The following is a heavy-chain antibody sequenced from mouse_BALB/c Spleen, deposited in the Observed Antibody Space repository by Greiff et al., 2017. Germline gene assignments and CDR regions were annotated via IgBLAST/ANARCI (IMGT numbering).Heavy chain of an antibody. J-gene: IGHJ4*01. Sequence: EVKLVESGGGLVKPGGSLKLSCAASGFTFSDYYMYWVRQTPEKRLEWVATISDGGSYTYYPDSVKGRFTISRDNAKNNLYLQMSSLKSEDTAMYYCARVSPTAMDYWGQGTSVTVSS. D-gene: IGHD2-10*01. CDR3: ARVSPTAMDY. V-gene: IGHV5-4*02. CDR1: GFTFSDYY. CDR2: ISDGGSYT.